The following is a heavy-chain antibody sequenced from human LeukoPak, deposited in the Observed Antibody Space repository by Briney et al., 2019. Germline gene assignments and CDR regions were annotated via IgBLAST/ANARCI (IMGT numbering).Heavy chain of an antibody. J-gene: IGHJ4*02. CDR1: GFTFSNYW. CDR3: ARGADSGYSSDN. CDR2: INSDGRST. D-gene: IGHD3-9*01. Sequence: GGSLRLSCAASGFTFSNYWMHWVRQAPGKGLVWVSRINSDGRSTNYADSVKGRFAISRDNAKNTLYLQMNSLRAEDTAVYYCARGADSGYSSDNWGQGTLVSVSS. V-gene: IGHV3-74*01.